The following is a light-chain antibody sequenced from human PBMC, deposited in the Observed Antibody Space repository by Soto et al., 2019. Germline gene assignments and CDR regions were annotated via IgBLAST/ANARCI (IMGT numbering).Light chain of an antibody. CDR1: XGSVSTTYY. CDR2: STN. CDR3: MLYMGGGLVV. V-gene: IGLV8-61*01. J-gene: IGLJ2*01. Sequence: QAVVTQEPSFSVSPGGTVTLTCGLTXGSVSTTYYPSWYQQTPGQAPRTLIYSTNIRSSGVPDRFSGSILGNKAALTITGAQADDESDYHCMLYMGGGLVVFGGGTKVTVL.